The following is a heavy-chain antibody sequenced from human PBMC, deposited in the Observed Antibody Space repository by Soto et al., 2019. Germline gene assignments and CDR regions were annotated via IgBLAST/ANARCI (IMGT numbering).Heavy chain of an antibody. CDR2: IYSGGST. CDR1: GITVSSNY. D-gene: IGHD6-19*01. V-gene: IGHV3-53*01. CDR3: ARESPSVAGLDY. J-gene: IGHJ4*02. Sequence: EVQLVESGGGLIQPGGYLRISCAASGITVSSNYMSWVRQAPGKGLEWVSVIYSGGSTYYADSVKGRFTISRDNSKNTLYLQMNSLRAEDTAVYYCARESPSVAGLDYWGQGTLVTVSS.